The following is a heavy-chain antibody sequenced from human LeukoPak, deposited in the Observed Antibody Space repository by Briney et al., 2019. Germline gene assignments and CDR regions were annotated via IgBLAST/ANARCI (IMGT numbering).Heavy chain of an antibody. CDR3: ASYFVGNGGRGY. D-gene: IGHD3-10*02. Sequence: SETLSLTCTVSGDSINSGNSHWTWIRQPPGKGLEWLGSVYDSWNNYYNPSLESRITMSVDTSKNQYSLELSSVIAADTAVYYCASYFVGNGGRGYWGQGALVTVSS. J-gene: IGHJ4*02. CDR2: VYDSWNN. CDR1: GDSINSGNSH. V-gene: IGHV4-30-4*01.